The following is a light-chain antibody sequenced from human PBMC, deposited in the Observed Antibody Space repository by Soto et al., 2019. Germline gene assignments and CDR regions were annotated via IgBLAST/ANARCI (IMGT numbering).Light chain of an antibody. CDR3: QQYNGRPLT. J-gene: IGKJ4*01. Sequence: EDVVTQCPATLSLSTGERATLSCRASQSVSSNVAWYQQKPGQAPRLLIYDASNRATGIPARFRGSGSGTDFTPTISSLEPEDFAVYYCQQYNGRPLTFGGGTKVDI. V-gene: IGKV3-11*01. CDR1: QSVSSN. CDR2: DAS.